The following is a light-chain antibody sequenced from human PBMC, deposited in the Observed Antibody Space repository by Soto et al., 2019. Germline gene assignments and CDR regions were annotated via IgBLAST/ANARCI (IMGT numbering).Light chain of an antibody. CDR1: QSISSW. J-gene: IGKJ1*01. V-gene: IGKV1-5*01. CDR2: DAT. CDR3: QQDYSYWT. Sequence: DIQMTQSPSTLSTSVGDRVTITCRASQSISSWLAWYQQKPGKAPKLLIYDATSVESRVPTRTGGSGSRTEFTLTTSSVPQDYSASYYYQQDYSYWTFGLGTKVDIK.